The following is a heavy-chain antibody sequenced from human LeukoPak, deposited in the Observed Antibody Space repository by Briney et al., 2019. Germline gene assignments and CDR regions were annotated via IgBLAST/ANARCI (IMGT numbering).Heavy chain of an antibody. CDR3: ARDLEGYSSSWSVDY. V-gene: IGHV3-21*01. CDR1: GFTFSSYS. CDR2: ISSSSSYI. D-gene: IGHD6-13*01. Sequence: GGSLRLSCAASGFTFSSYSMNWVRQAPGKGLEWVSSISSSSSYIYYADSVKGRFTISRDNAKNSLYLQMNSLRAEDTAVFYCARDLEGYSSSWSVDYWGQGTLVTVSS. J-gene: IGHJ4*02.